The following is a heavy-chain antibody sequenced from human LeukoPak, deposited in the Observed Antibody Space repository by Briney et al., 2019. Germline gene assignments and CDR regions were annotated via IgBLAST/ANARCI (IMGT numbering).Heavy chain of an antibody. CDR1: GFTFSNYA. Sequence: GWSLTLSCAASGFTFSNYAMNWVRQARGKGLEWVSAIRRECHRIFYADTVQRRFTISRENFKTTMYLEMTRLRAEDTAIYYCTKVGLMVYAATYIVYWGERTLVTISS. CDR3: TKVGLMVYAATYIVY. J-gene: IGHJ4*02. CDR2: IRRECHRI. D-gene: IGHD2-8*01. V-gene: IGHV3-23*01.